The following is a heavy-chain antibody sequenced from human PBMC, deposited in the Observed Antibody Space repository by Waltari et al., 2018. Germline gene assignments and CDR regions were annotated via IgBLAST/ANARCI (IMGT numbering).Heavy chain of an antibody. J-gene: IGHJ4*02. D-gene: IGHD3-22*01. V-gene: IGHV1-2*02. Sequence: QVQLVQSGAEVKKPGASVKVSCKASGYTFTGYYMHWVRQAPGQGLEWMGWSKRKSGGTNYAQKFQGRVTMTRDTSISTAYMELSRLRSDDTAVYYCARGEYYYDSSGYPDYWGQGTLVTVSS. CDR2: SKRKSGGT. CDR1: GYTFTGYY. CDR3: ARGEYYYDSSGYPDY.